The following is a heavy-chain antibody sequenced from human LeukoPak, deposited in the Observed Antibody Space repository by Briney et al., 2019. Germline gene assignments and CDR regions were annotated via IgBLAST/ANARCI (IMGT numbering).Heavy chain of an antibody. J-gene: IGHJ4*02. V-gene: IGHV4-4*07. D-gene: IGHD6-19*01. CDR3: ARAETYSSGWYDPFFDY. CDR1: GGSISSYY. CDR2: IYTSGST. Sequence: PSETLSLTCTVSGGSISSYYWSWIRQPAGKGLEWIGHIYTSGSTNYNPSLQSRVTMSVDTSKNQFSLKLSSVTAADTAVYYCARAETYSSGWYDPFFDYWGQGTLVTVST.